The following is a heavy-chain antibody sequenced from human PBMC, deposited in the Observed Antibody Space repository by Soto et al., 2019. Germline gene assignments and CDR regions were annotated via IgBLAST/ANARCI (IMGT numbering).Heavy chain of an antibody. CDR1: GFSLSTSEVG. Sequence: TLVNPTQTLTLTCTFSGFSLSTSEVGVGWIRQPPGKALQWLALIYWDDDKRYSPSLKSRLTITKDTSKNQVVLTMTNMDPVDTATYYCAHRRPGMTTVGNNWFDPWGQGTLVTVSS. CDR3: AHRRPGMTTVGNNWFDP. V-gene: IGHV2-5*02. CDR2: IYWDDDK. J-gene: IGHJ5*02. D-gene: IGHD4-4*01.